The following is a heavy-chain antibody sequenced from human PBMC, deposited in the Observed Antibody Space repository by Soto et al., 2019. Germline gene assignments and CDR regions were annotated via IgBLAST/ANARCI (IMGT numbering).Heavy chain of an antibody. CDR3: ARALVREVIDLVFEY. CDR2: IYYSGST. D-gene: IGHD3-10*01. J-gene: IGHJ4*02. V-gene: IGHV4-31*01. CDR1: GDSISDGHY. Sequence: QVQLQESGPGLVKPSQTLSLTCSVSGDSISDGHYWSWIRPHPGEGLEWIGNIYYSGSTDYNPSPKGLVTISVDTSKNQISLKLRSVTAADTAVYSCARALVREVIDLVFEYWGQGTLVTVSP.